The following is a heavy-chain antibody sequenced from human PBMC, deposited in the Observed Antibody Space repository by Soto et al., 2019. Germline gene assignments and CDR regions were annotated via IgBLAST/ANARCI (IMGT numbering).Heavy chain of an antibody. V-gene: IGHV1-69*06. CDR3: ARRVCSGTYYFFDQ. CDR1: GCSFSNYA. Sequence: QMQLVQSGAEVKKPGSSVKVSCKVSGCSFSNYAITWLRQAPGLGLEWMGGILPVPAALDNAQKFQGRVTLTADNSATTAYMELRGLKSDDTAVYYCARRVCSGTYYFFDQWGKGNLVTVSS. J-gene: IGHJ4*02. D-gene: IGHD1-26*01. CDR2: ILPVPAAL.